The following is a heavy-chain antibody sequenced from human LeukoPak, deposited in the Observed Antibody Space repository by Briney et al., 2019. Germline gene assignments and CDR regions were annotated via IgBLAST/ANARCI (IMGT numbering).Heavy chain of an antibody. CDR3: ASGHSGYELDYYYYMDV. J-gene: IGHJ6*03. V-gene: IGHV4-34*01. CDR1: GGSFSGYY. CDR2: INHSGST. Sequence: SETLSLTCAVYGGSFSGYYWNWIRQPPGKGLEWIGEINHSGSTKYNPSLKSRVTISVDTSKNQFSLKLSSVTAADTAVYYCASGHSGYELDYYYYMDVWGKGTTVTVSS. D-gene: IGHD5-12*01.